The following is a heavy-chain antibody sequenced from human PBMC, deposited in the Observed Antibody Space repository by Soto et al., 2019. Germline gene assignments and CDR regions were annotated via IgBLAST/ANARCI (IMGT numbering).Heavy chain of an antibody. CDR2: IIPMLTVT. D-gene: IGHD2-15*01. J-gene: IGHJ3*02. V-gene: IGHV1-69*02. CDR1: GGTFNTYT. CDR3: SIGRWSAETFDI. Sequence: QVHLVQSGAEVKTPGSSVKVSCKAAGGTFNTYTLIWVRQAPGHGLEWMGRIIPMLTVTNSAQKFPGRVTLTADKSTGTAFIAPTRLRSYATAIYYWSIGRWSAETFDIWGQGTMVTVSS.